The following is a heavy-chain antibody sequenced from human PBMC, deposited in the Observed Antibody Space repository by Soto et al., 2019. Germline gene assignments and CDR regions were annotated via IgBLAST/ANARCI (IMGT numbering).Heavy chain of an antibody. Sequence: KSSETLSLTCAVYGGSFSGYYWSWIRQPPGKGLEWIGEVNHSGSTNYNPSLKSRVTISVDTSKNQFSLKLSSVTAADTAVYYCARARSYYDFWSGYLKGNWFDPWGQGTLVTVSS. CDR1: GGSFSGYY. J-gene: IGHJ5*02. CDR2: VNHSGST. CDR3: ARARSYYDFWSGYLKGNWFDP. V-gene: IGHV4-34*01. D-gene: IGHD3-3*01.